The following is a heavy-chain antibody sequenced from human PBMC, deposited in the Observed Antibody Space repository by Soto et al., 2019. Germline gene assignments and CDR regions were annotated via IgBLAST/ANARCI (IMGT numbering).Heavy chain of an antibody. Sequence: EVQLVESGGGLVKPGGSLRLSCAASGFTFSSYSMNWVRQAPGKGLEWVSSISSSSSYIYYADSVKGRFTISRDNAKNSLYLQMNSLRDEDTAVYYCARDFIAVAGNDAFDIWGQGTMVTVSS. CDR3: ARDFIAVAGNDAFDI. D-gene: IGHD6-19*01. V-gene: IGHV3-21*01. J-gene: IGHJ3*02. CDR1: GFTFSSYS. CDR2: ISSSSSYI.